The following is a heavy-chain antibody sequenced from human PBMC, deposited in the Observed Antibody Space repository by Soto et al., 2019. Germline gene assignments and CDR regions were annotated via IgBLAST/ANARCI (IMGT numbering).Heavy chain of an antibody. V-gene: IGHV3-7*04. CDR3: ARYSGSYAVLN. J-gene: IGHJ4*02. CDR2: IKQDGSEK. D-gene: IGHD1-26*01. CDR1: GFTFSNYW. Sequence: EVQLVESGGGLVQPGGSLRLSCAASGFTFSNYWMSWFRQAPGKGLEWVANIKQDGSEKYYVDPVKGRFTISRDNAKNSLYLQMNSLRAEETAVYYCARYSGSYAVLNWGQGTLVTVS.